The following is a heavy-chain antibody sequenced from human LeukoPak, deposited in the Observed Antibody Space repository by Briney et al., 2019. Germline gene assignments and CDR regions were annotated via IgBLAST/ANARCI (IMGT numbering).Heavy chain of an antibody. J-gene: IGHJ4*02. CDR2: IYYSGST. V-gene: IGHV4-59*01. CDR3: ASARWRYGDFDY. CDR1: GGSISSYY. Sequence: SETLSLTCTVSGGSISSYYWSWIRQPPGKGLEWIGYIYYSGSTNYNPSLKSRVTISVDTSKNQFSLKLSSVTAADTAVYYCASARWRYGDFDYWGQGTLVTVSS. D-gene: IGHD4-17*01.